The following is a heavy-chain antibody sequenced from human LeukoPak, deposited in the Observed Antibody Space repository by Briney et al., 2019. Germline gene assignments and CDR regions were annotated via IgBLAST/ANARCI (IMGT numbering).Heavy chain of an antibody. D-gene: IGHD6-19*01. CDR2: IDHSGST. J-gene: IGHJ4*02. CDR1: GGSFSGYD. V-gene: IGHV4-34*01. CDR3: ARGGMAVAGLDF. Sequence: SETLSLTCAVDGGSFSGYDWTWIRQPPGKGLEWIGDIDHSGSTNGNPSLKSRVAISVDTLKRQFSLKLNSVTAADTAVYYRARGGMAVAGLDFWGQGTLVTVSS.